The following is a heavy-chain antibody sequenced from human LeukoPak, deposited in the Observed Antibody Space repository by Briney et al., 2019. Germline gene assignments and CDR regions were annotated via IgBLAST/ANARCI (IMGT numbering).Heavy chain of an antibody. CDR1: GFTFSSYG. D-gene: IGHD3-22*01. CDR3: ARVRSITMIVVVTPDAFDI. V-gene: IGHV3-21*01. CDR2: ISSSSSYI. Sequence: GGSLRLSCAASGFTFSSYGMHWVRQAPGKGLEWVSSISSSSSYIYYADSVKGRFTISRDNAKNSLYLQMNSLRAEDTAVYYCARVRSITMIVVVTPDAFDIWGQGTMVTVSS. J-gene: IGHJ3*02.